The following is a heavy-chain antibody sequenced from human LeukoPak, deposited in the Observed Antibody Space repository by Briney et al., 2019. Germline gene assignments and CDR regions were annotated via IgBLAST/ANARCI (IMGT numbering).Heavy chain of an antibody. V-gene: IGHV3-30*03. J-gene: IGHJ2*01. CDR3: VREGVSSSWNNWYFDL. CDR2: ISYDGNSQ. CDR1: GFTFSNYA. Sequence: GGSLRLSCAASGFTFSNYAIHWVRQAPGRGLEWVAAISYDGNSQHYGAPVKGRFTISRDNSKNTVYLQMNSLRAEDTAVYYCVREGVSSSWNNWYFDLWGRGTLVTVSS. D-gene: IGHD6-13*01.